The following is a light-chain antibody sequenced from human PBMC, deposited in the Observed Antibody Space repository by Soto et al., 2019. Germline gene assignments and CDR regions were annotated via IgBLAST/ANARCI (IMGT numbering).Light chain of an antibody. J-gene: IGKJ1*01. V-gene: IGKV1-5*03. Sequence: DIQMTQSPSTLSASVGDRITITCRASQSISTWLAWYQQKPGKAPKLLIYKASSLQSGVPSRFSGSGSDKEFTLTISSLQPDDFATYYCQHYNNYSRAFGQGTKVEIK. CDR3: QHYNNYSRA. CDR1: QSISTW. CDR2: KAS.